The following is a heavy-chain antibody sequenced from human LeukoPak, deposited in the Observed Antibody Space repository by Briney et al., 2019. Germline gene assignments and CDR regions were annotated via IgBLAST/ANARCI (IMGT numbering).Heavy chain of an antibody. J-gene: IGHJ5*02. Sequence: ASVKVSCKVSGYTLTELSMHWVRQAPGKGLEWMGGFDPEDGETIYAQKFQGRVTMTEDTSTDTAYMELSSLRSEDTAVYYCATDLKDPGYDSSGYFDPWGQGTLVTVSS. CDR2: FDPEDGET. D-gene: IGHD3-22*01. V-gene: IGHV1-24*01. CDR1: GYTLTELS. CDR3: ATDLKDPGYDSSGYFDP.